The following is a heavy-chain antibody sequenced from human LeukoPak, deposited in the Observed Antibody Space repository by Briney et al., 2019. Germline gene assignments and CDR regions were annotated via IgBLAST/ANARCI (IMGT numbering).Heavy chain of an antibody. CDR1: GGSFSGYY. J-gene: IGHJ4*02. D-gene: IGHD5-24*01. V-gene: IGHV3-11*04. CDR3: ARGLRRFVRGSDGFDY. Sequence: LSLTCAVYGGSFSGYYWSWIRQPPGKGLEWVSYISSSDNTIHYADSVRGRFTISRDNAKNSLYLQMNSLRAEDTAIYYCARGLRRFVRGSDGFDYWGQGTLVTVSS. CDR2: ISSSDNTI.